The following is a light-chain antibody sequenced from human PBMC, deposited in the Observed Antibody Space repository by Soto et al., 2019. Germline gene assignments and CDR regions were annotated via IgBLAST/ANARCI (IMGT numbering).Light chain of an antibody. Sequence: DIQMTQSPSTLSASIGDRVIITCRASQSISNWLAWYQQKPGKSRKVLISSASTVESGVPSRFSGSGSGTEFTLTINILQPDYFATYDCQQYNRYPLAFGPGTKVYSK. CDR2: SAS. J-gene: IGKJ3*01. V-gene: IGKV1-5*03. CDR3: QQYNRYPLA. CDR1: QSISNW.